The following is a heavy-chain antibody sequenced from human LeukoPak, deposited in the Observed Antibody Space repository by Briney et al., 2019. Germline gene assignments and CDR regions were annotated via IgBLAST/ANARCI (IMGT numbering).Heavy chain of an antibody. V-gene: IGHV3-11*04. CDR2: ISSSGSTI. J-gene: IGHJ4*02. CDR1: GFTFSDCY. D-gene: IGHD4-17*01. Sequence: PGGSLRLSCVASGFTFSDCYMSWIRQAPGKGLEWDSYISSSGSTIYYADSVKGRFTISRDNAKNSLYLQMNSLRAEDTAVYYCARALGDYGDYDYWGQGTLVTVSS. CDR3: ARALGDYGDYDY.